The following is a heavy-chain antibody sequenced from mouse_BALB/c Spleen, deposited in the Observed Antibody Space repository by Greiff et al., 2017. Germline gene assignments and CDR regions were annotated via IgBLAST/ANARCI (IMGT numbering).Heavy chain of an antibody. J-gene: IGHJ4*01. CDR2: INPYNGDT. CDR3: GRMGFENAMDY. V-gene: IGHV1-37*01. Sequence: EVMLVESGPELVKPGASVKISCNASGYSFTGYFMNWVKQSHGKSLEWIGRINPYNGDTFYNQKFKGKATLTVDKSSSTAHMELLSLTSEDSAVYYSGRMGFENAMDYWGEGTSVTVSP. CDR1: GYSFTGYF.